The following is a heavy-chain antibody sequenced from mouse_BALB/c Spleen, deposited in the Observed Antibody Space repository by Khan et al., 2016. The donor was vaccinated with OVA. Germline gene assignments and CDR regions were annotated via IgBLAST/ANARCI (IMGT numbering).Heavy chain of an antibody. D-gene: IGHD2-4*01. CDR2: IYPGSGNT. V-gene: IGHV1-77*01. CDR1: GYTFTDYY. CDR3: ARAYDYDRGAWFAY. Sequence: QVQLKQSGAELARPGASVKLSCKASGYTFTDYYINWVKQRTGQGLEWIGEIYPGSGNTYYNEKFKGKATLTADKSSSTAYMQLSSLTSEDSAVYFCARAYDYDRGAWFAYWGQGTMVTVSA. J-gene: IGHJ3*01.